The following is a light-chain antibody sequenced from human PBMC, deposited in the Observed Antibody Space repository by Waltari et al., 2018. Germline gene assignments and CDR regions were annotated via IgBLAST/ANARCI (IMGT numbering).Light chain of an antibody. CDR3: QQAHTFPFT. CDR1: QSISSY. Sequence: EIQMTQSPSSLSASVGDRVTITCRASQSISSYLNWFQQKPGKAPKLLIYGASILQSGVPARFSGSGSGTDFTLTISNLQADDFASYYCQQAHTFPFTFGPGTKVYIK. J-gene: IGKJ3*01. V-gene: IGKV1-39*01. CDR2: GAS.